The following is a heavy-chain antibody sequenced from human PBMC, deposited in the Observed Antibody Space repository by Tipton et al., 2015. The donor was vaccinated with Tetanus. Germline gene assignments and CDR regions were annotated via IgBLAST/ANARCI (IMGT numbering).Heavy chain of an antibody. CDR3: ARIGWLQQNKPAFDI. V-gene: IGHV4-61*01. J-gene: IGHJ3*02. Sequence: TLSLTCTVSGGSVSSGSYYWSWIRQSPGRGLEWIGYVHYSGSTNYSPSLRSRVTLSVDTSKNQFSLKLSSVTAADTAVYYCARIGWLQQNKPAFDIWGQGTVVTVSS. D-gene: IGHD6-19*01. CDR1: GGSVSSGSYY. CDR2: VHYSGST.